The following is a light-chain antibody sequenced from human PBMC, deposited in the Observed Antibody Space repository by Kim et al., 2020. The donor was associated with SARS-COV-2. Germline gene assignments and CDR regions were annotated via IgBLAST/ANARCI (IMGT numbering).Light chain of an antibody. CDR2: AAS. Sequence: IQMTQSPSSLSASVGDRVTITCRASHDINTYLAWFQQRPGNAPKLLIHAASILQSGVPARFSGSGSGTDFTLTISVLQPEDASTYYCQQYDSAPQTFGQGTKVDIK. J-gene: IGKJ1*01. CDR1: HDINTY. CDR3: QQYDSAPQT. V-gene: IGKV1-27*01.